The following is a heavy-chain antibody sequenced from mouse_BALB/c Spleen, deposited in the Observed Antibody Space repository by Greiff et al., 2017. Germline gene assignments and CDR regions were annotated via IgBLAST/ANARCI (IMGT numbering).Heavy chain of an antibody. CDR3: ARSDYGRIDD. Sequence: EVQGVESGGGLVQPGGSRKLSCAASGFTFSSFGMHWVRQAPEKGLEWVAYISSGSSTIYYADTVKGRFTISRDNPKNTLFLQMTSLRSEDTAMYYCARSDYGRIDDWGQGTTLTVSS. V-gene: IGHV5-17*02. J-gene: IGHJ2*01. CDR1: GFTFSSFG. CDR2: ISSGSSTI. D-gene: IGHD1-1*01.